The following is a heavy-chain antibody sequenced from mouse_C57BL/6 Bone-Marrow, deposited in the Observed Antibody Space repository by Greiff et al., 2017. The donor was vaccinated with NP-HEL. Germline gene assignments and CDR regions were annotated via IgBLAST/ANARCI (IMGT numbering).Heavy chain of an antibody. CDR2: ISSGGDYI. CDR3: TRDRLGPYFDY. V-gene: IGHV5-9-1*02. Sequence: DVMLVESGEGLVKPGGSLKLSCAASGFTFSSYAMSWVRQTPEKRLEWVAYISSGGDYIYYADTVKGRFTISRDNARNTLYLQMSILKSEDTAMYYCTRDRLGPYFDYWGQGTTLTVSS. CDR1: GFTFSSYA. J-gene: IGHJ2*01. D-gene: IGHD4-1*01.